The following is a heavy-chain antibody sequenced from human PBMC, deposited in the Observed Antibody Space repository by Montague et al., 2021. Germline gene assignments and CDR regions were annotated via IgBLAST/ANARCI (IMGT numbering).Heavy chain of an antibody. Sequence: SLRLSCAASGFTFGSSAMSWARQAPGKGLEWVSSIGDSGRNTHYADSVKGRFTVSRDNSKNTLYLQMNSLSPEDTAVYYCAKRMAIYKQLYYFDYWGQGALVTVSS. CDR1: GFTFGSSA. V-gene: IGHV3-23*01. CDR3: AKRMAIYKQLYYFDY. D-gene: IGHD5-24*01. CDR2: IGDSGRNT. J-gene: IGHJ4*02.